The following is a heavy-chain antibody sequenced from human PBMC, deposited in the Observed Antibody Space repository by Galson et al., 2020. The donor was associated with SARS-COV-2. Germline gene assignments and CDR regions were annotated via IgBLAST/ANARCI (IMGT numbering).Heavy chain of an antibody. J-gene: IGHJ2*01. Sequence: SELSLTCTVSGYSVSTTNYWGWVRQPPGRGLEWIGSVYPSGTTYYNPSLKSRVTISVDTSKNQFSLRLDSVTAADTALYYCARQGVNMIVLVTVPGWYFDLWGRGTLVTVSS. V-gene: IGHV4-38-2*02. CDR3: ARQGVNMIVLVTVPGWYFDL. D-gene: IGHD3-22*01. CDR1: GYSVSTTNY. CDR2: VYPSGTT.